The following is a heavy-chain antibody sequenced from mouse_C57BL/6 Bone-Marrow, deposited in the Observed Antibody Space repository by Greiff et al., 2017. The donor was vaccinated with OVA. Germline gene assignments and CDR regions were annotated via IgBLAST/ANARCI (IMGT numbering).Heavy chain of an antibody. CDR2: IRNKANGYTT. D-gene: IGHD1-1*01. CDR1: GFTFTDYY. V-gene: IGHV7-3*01. CDR3: ASPITTGVATDYYAMDY. Sequence: EVQLVESGGGLVQPGGSLSLSCAASGFTFTDYYMSWVRQPPGQALEWLGFIRNKANGYTTEYSASVKGRFTISRDNSQSILYLQMNALRAEDSATYYGASPITTGVATDYYAMDYWGQGTSVTVSS. J-gene: IGHJ4*01.